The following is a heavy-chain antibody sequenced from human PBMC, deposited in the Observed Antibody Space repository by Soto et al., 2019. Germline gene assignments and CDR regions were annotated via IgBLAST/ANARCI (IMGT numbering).Heavy chain of an antibody. CDR3: VRDFGSSSEGGMDV. CDR1: GFTVSSNY. V-gene: IGHV3-53*01. J-gene: IGHJ6*02. D-gene: IGHD6-6*01. Sequence: EVQLVESGGGLIQPGGSLKLSCVVSGFTVSSNYMSWVRQAPGKGLEWVLVIYSGGVTFYADSVKGRFTISRDNSKNTLYLQMNNLRGEDTAVYYCVRDFGSSSEGGMDVWGQGTTVTVSS. CDR2: IYSGGVT.